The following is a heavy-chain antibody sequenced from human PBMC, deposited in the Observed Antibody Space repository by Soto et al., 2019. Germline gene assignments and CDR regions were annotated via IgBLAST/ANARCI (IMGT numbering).Heavy chain of an antibody. V-gene: IGHV1-2*02. D-gene: IGHD6-13*01. CDR1: GYTFTGYY. Sequence: VAAVKVSCKACGYTFTGYYMHWVRQAPGQGLEWMGWINPNSGGTNYAQKFQGRVTMTRDTSISTAYMELSRLRSDDTAVYYCASYKRGSSWYENWFDPWGQGTLVTSPQ. CDR2: INPNSGGT. CDR3: ASYKRGSSWYENWFDP. J-gene: IGHJ5*02.